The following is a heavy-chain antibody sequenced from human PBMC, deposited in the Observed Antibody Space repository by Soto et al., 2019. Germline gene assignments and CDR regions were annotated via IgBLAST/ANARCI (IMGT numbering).Heavy chain of an antibody. CDR1: GFTFGDYA. Sequence: GGSLRLSCTASGFTFGDYAMSWFRQAPGKGLEWVGFIRSKAYGGTTEYAASVKGRFTISRDDSKSIAYLQMNSLKTEDTAVYYCTRDSYYDYIWGSYVIDYWGQGTLVTVSS. V-gene: IGHV3-49*03. CDR3: TRDSYYDYIWGSYVIDY. D-gene: IGHD3-16*01. CDR2: IRSKAYGGTT. J-gene: IGHJ4*02.